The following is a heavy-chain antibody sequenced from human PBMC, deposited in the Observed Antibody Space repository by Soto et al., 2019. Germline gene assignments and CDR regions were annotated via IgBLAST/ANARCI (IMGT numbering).Heavy chain of an antibody. CDR3: ARDAPPPPYFNYYGLDV. Sequence: SETLSLTCAVSGGSISTYDYHWAWIRQRPGEGLEWIGYIFYGGNTYYNPSLRSRATISLDTSRNQLSLRLTSVTAADAAVYFCARDAPPPPYFNYYGLDVWGHGTTVTVSS. J-gene: IGHJ6*02. CDR1: GGSISTYDYH. CDR2: IFYGGNT. V-gene: IGHV4-31*11.